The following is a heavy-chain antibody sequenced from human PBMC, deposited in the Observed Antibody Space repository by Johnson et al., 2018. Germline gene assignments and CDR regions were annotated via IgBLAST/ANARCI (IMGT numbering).Heavy chain of an antibody. CDR2: VSYDGSNE. D-gene: IGHD3-16*01. V-gene: IGHV3-30*18. J-gene: IGHJ6*02. Sequence: QVQLVQSGGGVVQPGRSLRLSCAASGFTFSSYGMHWVRQAPGKGLEWVAVVSYDGSNEYYADSVKGRFTISRDNSKNTLYLQMNSLRAEDTALYYCAKDFSLYYDDAWSRSYYYGMDVWGQGTTVTVSS. CDR3: AKDFSLYYDDAWSRSYYYGMDV. CDR1: GFTFSSYG.